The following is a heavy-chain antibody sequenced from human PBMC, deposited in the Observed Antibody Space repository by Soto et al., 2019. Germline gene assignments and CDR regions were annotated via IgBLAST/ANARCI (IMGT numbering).Heavy chain of an antibody. Sequence: QLQLQESGPGLVKPSETLSLTRTVSGGSISSGGYYWGWIRQPPGKGLEWIGSIYYSGTTYYSPSLKSRVTISQDTSKNQFSLQLSSVTAADTAVYYCARSLGYCSTTTCYALDYWGQGTLVTVSS. CDR2: IYYSGTT. CDR3: ARSLGYCSTTTCYALDY. V-gene: IGHV4-39*01. D-gene: IGHD2-2*01. J-gene: IGHJ4*02. CDR1: GGSISSGGYY.